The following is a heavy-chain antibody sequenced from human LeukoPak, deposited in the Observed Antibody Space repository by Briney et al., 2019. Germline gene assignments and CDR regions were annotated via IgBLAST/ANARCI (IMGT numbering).Heavy chain of an antibody. V-gene: IGHV3-30*04. CDR2: ISYDGGNK. CDR3: ASLCDILTGSNDY. D-gene: IGHD3-9*01. CDR1: GFTFSSYA. Sequence: GGSLRLSCAASGFTFSSYAMHWVRQAPGKGLEWVAVISYDGGNKYYADSVKGRFTISRDNSKNTLYLQMNSLRAEDTAVYYCASLCDILTGSNDYWGQGTLVTVSS. J-gene: IGHJ4*02.